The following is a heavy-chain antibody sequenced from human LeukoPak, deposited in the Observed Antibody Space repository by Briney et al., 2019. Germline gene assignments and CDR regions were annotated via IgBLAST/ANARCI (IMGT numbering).Heavy chain of an antibody. D-gene: IGHD3-22*01. CDR3: ARDPYYYDSSASQFDP. Sequence: GGSLRLSCAASGFTFNSYWMHWVRQAPGKGQVWVSRINSDGSSTSYADSVKGRFTISRDNAKNALYLQMNSLRAEDTAVYYCARDPYYYDSSASQFDPWGQGTLVTDSS. J-gene: IGHJ5*02. CDR1: GFTFNSYW. V-gene: IGHV3-74*01. CDR2: INSDGSST.